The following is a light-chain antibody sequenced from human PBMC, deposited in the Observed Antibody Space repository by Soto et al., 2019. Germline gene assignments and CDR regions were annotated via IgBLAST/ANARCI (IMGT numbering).Light chain of an antibody. CDR1: QSLSKNY. V-gene: IGKV3-20*01. Sequence: EIVLTQSPGTLSLSPGERATLSCRPSQSLSKNYLAWYQHKPGQAPRLLIHDASNRATGIPDRFSGSGSGTDFTLTISSLEPEDSAVYYCQQCVTAPLTFGPGTKVEI. J-gene: IGKJ1*01. CDR2: DAS. CDR3: QQCVTAPLT.